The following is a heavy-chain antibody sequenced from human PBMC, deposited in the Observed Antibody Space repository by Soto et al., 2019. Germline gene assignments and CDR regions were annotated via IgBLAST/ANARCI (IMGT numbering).Heavy chain of an antibody. CDR2: IVVGSGNT. J-gene: IGHJ6*02. CDR1: GFTFTSSA. Sequence: SVKVSCKASGFTFTSSAMQWVRQARGQRLEWIGWIVVGSGNTNYAQKFQERVTITRDMSTSTAYMELSSLRSEDTAVYYCARTYYDFWSGYLGAPYYYYGMDVWGQGTTVTVSS. V-gene: IGHV1-58*02. CDR3: ARTYYDFWSGYLGAPYYYYGMDV. D-gene: IGHD3-3*01.